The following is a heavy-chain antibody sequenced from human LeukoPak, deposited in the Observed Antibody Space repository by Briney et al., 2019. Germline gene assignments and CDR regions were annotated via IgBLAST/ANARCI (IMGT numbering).Heavy chain of an antibody. Sequence: GGSLRLSCAASGFTFDDYDMSWVRQAPGKGLEWVSGINWNGGSTGYADSVKGRFTISRDNAKSSLYLQMNSLRAEDTALYYCARGPGQWLTTFDYWGQGTLVTVSS. D-gene: IGHD6-19*01. V-gene: IGHV3-20*04. CDR3: ARGPGQWLTTFDY. J-gene: IGHJ4*02. CDR2: INWNGGST. CDR1: GFTFDDYD.